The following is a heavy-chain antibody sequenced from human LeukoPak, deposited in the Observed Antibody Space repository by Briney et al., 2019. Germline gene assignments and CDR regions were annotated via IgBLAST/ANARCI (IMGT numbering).Heavy chain of an antibody. D-gene: IGHD2-21*01. CDR1: GFTFSSYS. CDR3: ARDCLLAYCGGDCAGVFDI. J-gene: IGHJ3*02. Sequence: PGGSLRLSCAASGFTFSSYSMNWVRQAPGQGLEWVSSISAAGSYIYYANSVKGRFTISRDNAEGSLYLQMNSLTADDTAVYYCARDCLLAYCGGDCAGVFDIWGQGTMVAVSS. V-gene: IGHV3-21*01. CDR2: ISAAGSYI.